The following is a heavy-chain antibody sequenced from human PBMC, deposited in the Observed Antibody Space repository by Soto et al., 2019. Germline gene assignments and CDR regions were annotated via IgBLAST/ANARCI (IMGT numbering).Heavy chain of an antibody. CDR1: GFTFSNYW. V-gene: IGHV3-74*01. CDR2: IKFDGST. Sequence: PGGSLRLSCAASGFTFSNYWMHWVRQSPTKGLVWVSSIKFDGSTYYADSVKGRFTISRDNSKNTLYLQMNSLRAEDTAVYYCAREDYGDYRFDYWGQGTLVTVSS. CDR3: AREDYGDYRFDY. D-gene: IGHD4-17*01. J-gene: IGHJ4*02.